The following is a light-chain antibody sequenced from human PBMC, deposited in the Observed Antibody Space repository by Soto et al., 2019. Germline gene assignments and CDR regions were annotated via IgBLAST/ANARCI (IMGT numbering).Light chain of an antibody. CDR1: QSVSSSY. CDR2: DAS. J-gene: IGKJ1*01. CDR3: QQYGSSGT. Sequence: EIVMTQSPATLSVSPGERATLSCRASQSVSSSYLTWYQQKPGQAPRLLIYDASSRATGIPDRFSGSGSGTDFTLTISRLEPEDFAVYYCQQYGSSGTFGQGTK. V-gene: IGKV3-20*01.